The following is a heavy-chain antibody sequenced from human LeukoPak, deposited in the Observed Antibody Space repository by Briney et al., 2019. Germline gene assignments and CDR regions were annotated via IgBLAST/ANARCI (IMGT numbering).Heavy chain of an antibody. J-gene: IGHJ6*02. V-gene: IGHV3-48*01. D-gene: IGHD6-13*01. Sequence: PGGSLRLSCAASRFTFSSYSMNWVRQAPGKGLEWVSYISSSSSTIYYTDSVKGRFTISRDNAKNSLYLQMNSLRAEDTAVYYCAREGAAARSYYYYGMDVWGQGTTVTVSS. CDR3: AREGAAARSYYYYGMDV. CDR2: ISSSSSTI. CDR1: RFTFSSYS.